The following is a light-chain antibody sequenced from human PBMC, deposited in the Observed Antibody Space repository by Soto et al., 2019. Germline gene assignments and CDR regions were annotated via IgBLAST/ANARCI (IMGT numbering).Light chain of an antibody. CDR2: DAS. J-gene: IGKJ1*01. CDR1: QSISGW. CDR3: QHYDSYPWA. Sequence: DIQMTQSPSSLSASVGDSVTITCRASQSISGWLAWYQQKPGEAPKVLIYDASSLESGVPSRFGGSGSGTEFTLTISSLQPDDFATYYCQHYDSYPWAFGQGTKVEIK. V-gene: IGKV1-5*01.